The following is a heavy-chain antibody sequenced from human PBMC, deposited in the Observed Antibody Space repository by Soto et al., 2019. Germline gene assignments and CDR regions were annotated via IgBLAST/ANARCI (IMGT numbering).Heavy chain of an antibody. CDR3: ATFTVTTRVLGYYYGMDV. D-gene: IGHD4-17*01. J-gene: IGHJ6*02. CDR2: IYYSGST. CDR1: GGSTSSYY. Sequence: SETLSLTCTVSGGSTSSYYWSWIRQPPGKGLEWIGYIYYSGSTNYNPSLKSRVTISVDTSKNQFSLKLSSVTAADTAVFYFATFTVTTRVLGYYYGMDVWGQGTTVTVSS. V-gene: IGHV4-59*08.